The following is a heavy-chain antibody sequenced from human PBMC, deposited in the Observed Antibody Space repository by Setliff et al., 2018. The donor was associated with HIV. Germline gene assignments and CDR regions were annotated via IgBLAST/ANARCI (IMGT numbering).Heavy chain of an antibody. D-gene: IGHD4-4*01. CDR2: NIPIFGTA. Sequence: SVKVSCKASGGTFSSYAISWVRQAPGQGLEWMGGNIPIFGTANYAQKFQGRVTITADASTSTVYMELSSLRSEDTAVYYCARTLGISSDSNRFDYWGQGTQVTVSS. J-gene: IGHJ4*02. V-gene: IGHV1-69*13. CDR1: GGTFSSYA. CDR3: ARTLGISSDSNRFDY.